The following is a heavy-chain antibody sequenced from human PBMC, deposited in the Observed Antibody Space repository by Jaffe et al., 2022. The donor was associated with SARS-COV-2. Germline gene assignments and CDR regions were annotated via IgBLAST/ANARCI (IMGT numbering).Heavy chain of an antibody. Sequence: QVTLKESGPVLVKPTETLTLTCTVSGFSLSNARMGVSWIRQPPGKALEWLAHIFSNDEKSYSTSLKSSLIISKDTSQSQVVLTMTNVDSVDTATYYCARVYCSGGSCPPRYYYFMDVWGKGTTVTVSS. D-gene: IGHD2-15*01. CDR2: IFSNDEK. CDR3: ARVYCSGGSCPPRYYYFMDV. J-gene: IGHJ6*03. V-gene: IGHV2-26*01. CDR1: GFSLSNARMG.